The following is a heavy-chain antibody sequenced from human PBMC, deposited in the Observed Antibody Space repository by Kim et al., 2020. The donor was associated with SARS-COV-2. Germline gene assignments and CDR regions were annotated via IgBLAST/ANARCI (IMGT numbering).Heavy chain of an antibody. D-gene: IGHD4-17*01. CDR3: ARDPNGYYGGYFDY. J-gene: IGHJ4*02. V-gene: IGHV4-30-2*05. Sequence: NPSLKSRVTISVDTSKNQFSLKLSAVTAADTAVYYCARDPNGYYGGYFDYWGQGTLVTVSS.